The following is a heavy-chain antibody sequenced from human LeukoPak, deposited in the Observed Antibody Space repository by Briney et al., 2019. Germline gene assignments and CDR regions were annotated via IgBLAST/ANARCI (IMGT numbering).Heavy chain of an antibody. CDR2: FYHSGST. V-gene: IGHV4-59*01. D-gene: IGHD6-19*01. CDR1: GGSINNYH. J-gene: IGHJ4*02. Sequence: SETLSLTCTVSGGSINNYHWSWIRQPPGKGLEWIGCFYHSGSTNNNPSLKSRVTISVDTSKNEFSLKLNSVTAVDTAVYYCASTQQWLAFDYWGQGILVTVSS. CDR3: ASTQQWLAFDY.